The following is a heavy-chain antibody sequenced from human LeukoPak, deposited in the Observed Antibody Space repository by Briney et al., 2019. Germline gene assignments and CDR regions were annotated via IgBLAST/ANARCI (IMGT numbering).Heavy chain of an antibody. J-gene: IGHJ4*02. Sequence: GGSLRPSCAASGFSISNYWMSWVRQAPGKGLERVANIKDDGSDKYYVDSVKGRFTISRDNAKNSLYLQMNSLRVEDTAVYYCARDQSSRPLGYWGQGTLVTVFS. D-gene: IGHD3-16*01. CDR1: GFSISNYW. CDR3: ARDQSSRPLGY. V-gene: IGHV3-7*01. CDR2: IKDDGSDK.